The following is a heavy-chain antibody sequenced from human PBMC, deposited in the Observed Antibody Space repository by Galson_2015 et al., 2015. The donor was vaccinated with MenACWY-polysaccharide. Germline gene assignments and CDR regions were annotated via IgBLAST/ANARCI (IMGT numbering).Heavy chain of an antibody. CDR3: ARDLDGSGSFKDY. CDR1: GGTFSSYA. Sequence: SVKVSCKASGGTFSSYAISWVRQAPGQGLEWMGRIIPILGIANYAQKFQGRVTITADKSTSTAYMELSSLRSEDTAVYYCARDLDGSGSFKDYWGQGTLVTVSS. CDR2: IIPILGIA. J-gene: IGHJ4*02. D-gene: IGHD3-10*01. V-gene: IGHV1-69*04.